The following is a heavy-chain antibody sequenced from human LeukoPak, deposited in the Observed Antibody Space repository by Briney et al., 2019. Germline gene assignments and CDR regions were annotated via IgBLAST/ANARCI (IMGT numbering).Heavy chain of an antibody. Sequence: SETLSLTCTVSGVSISSYYWSWIRQPPGKGLEWIGYIYYSGSTNYNPSLKSRVTISVDTSKNQFFLRLSSVTAADTTVYCCARHLDSRGRYFDYWGQGTLVTVSS. CDR1: GVSISSYY. CDR2: IYYSGST. V-gene: IGHV4-59*08. CDR3: ARHLDSRGRYFDY. J-gene: IGHJ4*02. D-gene: IGHD3-22*01.